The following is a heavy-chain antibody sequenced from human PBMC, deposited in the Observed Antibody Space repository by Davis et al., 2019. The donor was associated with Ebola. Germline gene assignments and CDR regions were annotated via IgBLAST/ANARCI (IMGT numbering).Heavy chain of an antibody. CDR1: GFSFKNYE. CDR3: ARVGGTSGSFLDC. CDR2: IYNGGSPT. D-gene: IGHD1-26*01. V-gene: IGHV3-48*03. Sequence: PGGSLRLSCAASGFSFKNYEMNWVRQAPGKGLEWLSYIYNGGSPTYYADSVKGRFTVSRDNTKNSLYLQMTNLSADDSAIYYCARVGGTSGSFLDCWGRGTLVTASA. J-gene: IGHJ4*02.